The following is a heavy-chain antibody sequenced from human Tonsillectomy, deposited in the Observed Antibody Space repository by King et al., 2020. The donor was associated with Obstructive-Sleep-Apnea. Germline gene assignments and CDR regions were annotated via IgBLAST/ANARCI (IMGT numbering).Heavy chain of an antibody. Sequence: VQLQQWGAGLLKPSETLSLTCAVFGGSFSDYYWSWIRQPPGKGLEWIGEINHSGSTNYNPSLKSRVTISIDTSKNQFSLKLNSVTAADTAVYYCARGSVAAAVNWFDPWGQGTLVTVSS. CDR1: GGSFSDYY. CDR3: ARGSVAAAVNWFDP. J-gene: IGHJ5*02. D-gene: IGHD6-13*01. V-gene: IGHV4-34*01. CDR2: INHSGST.